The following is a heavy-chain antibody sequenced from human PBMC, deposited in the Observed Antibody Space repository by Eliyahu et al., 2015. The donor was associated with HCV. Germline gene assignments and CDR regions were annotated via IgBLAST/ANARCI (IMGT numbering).Heavy chain of an antibody. J-gene: IGHJ6*02. D-gene: IGHD3/OR15-3a*01. CDR3: ARGPNYWTGSGGMDV. CDR1: GFSVGYNY. Sequence: EVQLVESGGGLIQPGGSLRLSCAASGFSVGYNYMSWVRQAPGKGLEWVSVIYSDGSTYYADSVKGRFTISRDNSKNKLDLLMNSLRVEDTAVYYCARGPNYWTGSGGMDVWGQGTTVNVSS. V-gene: IGHV3-53*01. CDR2: IYSDGST.